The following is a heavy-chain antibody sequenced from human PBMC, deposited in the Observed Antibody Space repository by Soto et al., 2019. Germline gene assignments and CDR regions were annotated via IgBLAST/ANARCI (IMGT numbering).Heavy chain of an antibody. V-gene: IGHV1-3*01. CDR2: INAGNGNT. CDR3: ARDHGIAVAAPGGFDP. Sequence: ASVKVSCKASGYTFTSYAMHWVRQSPGQSLEWMGWINAGNGNTKYSQKFQGRVTITRDTSASTAYMELSSLRSEDTAVYYCARDHGIAVAAPGGFDPWGQGTLVTVSS. CDR1: GYTFTSYA. J-gene: IGHJ5*02. D-gene: IGHD6-19*01.